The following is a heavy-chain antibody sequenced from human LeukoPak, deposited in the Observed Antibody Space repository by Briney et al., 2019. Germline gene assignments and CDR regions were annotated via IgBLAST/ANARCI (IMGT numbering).Heavy chain of an antibody. Sequence: PSETLSLTCAVYGGSFSGYYWSWIRQPPGKGLEWIGEINHSGSTNYNPSLKSRVTISVDTSKNQFSLKLSSVTAADTAVYYCARDDKNAPDAFDIWGQGTMVTVSS. CDR2: INHSGST. D-gene: IGHD1-1*01. CDR1: GGSFSGYY. CDR3: ARDDKNAPDAFDI. J-gene: IGHJ3*02. V-gene: IGHV4-34*01.